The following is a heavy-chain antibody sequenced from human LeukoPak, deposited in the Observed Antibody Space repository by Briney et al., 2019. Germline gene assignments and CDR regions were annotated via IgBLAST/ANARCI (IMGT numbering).Heavy chain of an antibody. J-gene: IGHJ4*02. V-gene: IGHV1-18*01. Sequence: ASVKVSCKASGHTFTNYAINWVRQAPGQGLEWMGWISAYNGNTNYVQKLQGRVTMTTDTSTSTAYMELRSLRSDDTAVYYCARGDSSGYYAPDYWGQGTLVTVSS. D-gene: IGHD3-22*01. CDR1: GHTFTNYA. CDR2: ISAYNGNT. CDR3: ARGDSSGYYAPDY.